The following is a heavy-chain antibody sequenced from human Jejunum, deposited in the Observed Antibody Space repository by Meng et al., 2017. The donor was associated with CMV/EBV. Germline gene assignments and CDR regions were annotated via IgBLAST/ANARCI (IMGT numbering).Heavy chain of an antibody. J-gene: IGHJ4*02. CDR3: AREGTNSYYFDY. V-gene: IGHV4-30-4*01. D-gene: IGHD1-14*01. CDR2: IYESGST. CDR1: GDSISSGESY. Sequence: GDSISSGESYWSWIRQTPGKGLEWIGYIYESGSTSYNTSIESRVTISVDTSKNQFSLKVMSVTAADTAVYYCAREGTNSYYFDYWGQGTLVTVSS.